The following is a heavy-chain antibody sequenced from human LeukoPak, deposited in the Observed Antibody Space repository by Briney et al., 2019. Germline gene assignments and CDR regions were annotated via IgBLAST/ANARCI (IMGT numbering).Heavy chain of an antibody. CDR3: ARWGTYSSSWLGAFDI. V-gene: IGHV3-7*05. CDR1: GFTFISYW. Sequence: GGSLRLSCEASGFTFISYWMSWVRQAPGKGLEWVANIKQDGSEKYYVDSVKGRFTISRDNAKNSLYLQMNSLRAEDTAVYYCARWGTYSSSWLGAFDIWGQGTMVTASS. J-gene: IGHJ3*02. CDR2: IKQDGSEK. D-gene: IGHD6-13*01.